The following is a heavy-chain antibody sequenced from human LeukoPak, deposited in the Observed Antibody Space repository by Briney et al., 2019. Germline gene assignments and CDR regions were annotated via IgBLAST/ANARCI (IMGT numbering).Heavy chain of an antibody. CDR2: IYENGGTT. V-gene: IGHV3-23*01. J-gene: IGHJ4*02. CDR1: GFTFRSHA. CDR3: AKSPSKTSRLVDY. Sequence: PGGSLRLSCVGSGFTFRSHAMSWVRQAPEKGLEFVSGIYENGGTTYYADSVKGRFSISRDNSKNTLYLQMNSLRAEDTAVYYCAKSPSKTSRLVDYWGQGTLVTVSS.